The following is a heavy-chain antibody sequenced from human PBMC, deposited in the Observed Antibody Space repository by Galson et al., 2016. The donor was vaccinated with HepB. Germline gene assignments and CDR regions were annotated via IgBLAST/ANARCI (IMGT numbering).Heavy chain of an antibody. V-gene: IGHV3-30*18. CDR1: GFSLSTYG. CDR2: ISYDGSNK. Sequence: SLRLSCASSGFSLSTYGVHWVRQAPGKGLEWVAVISYDGSNKYQADSVKGRFTISRGNSKNTVYLQMNSLRAEDTAVYYCAKDVGSWYLLLSHYFDYWGQGTLVTVSS. CDR3: AKDVGSWYLLLSHYFDY. D-gene: IGHD2-15*01. J-gene: IGHJ4*02.